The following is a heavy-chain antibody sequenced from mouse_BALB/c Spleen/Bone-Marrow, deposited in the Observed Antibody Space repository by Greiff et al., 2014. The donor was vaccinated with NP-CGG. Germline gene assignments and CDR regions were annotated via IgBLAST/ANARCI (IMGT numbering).Heavy chain of an antibody. V-gene: IGHV1-15*01. D-gene: IGHD2-14*01. CDR1: GYTFTDYE. CDR3: TRSLVRRFAY. J-gene: IGHJ3*01. CDR2: IDPETGGT. Sequence: QVQLQQSGAELMRPGASVTLSCKASGYTFTDYEMHWVKQTPVHGLEWIGAIDPETGGTAYNQKFKGKATLTADKSSSTAYMELRSLTSEDSAVYYCTRSLVRRFAYWGQGTLVTVSA.